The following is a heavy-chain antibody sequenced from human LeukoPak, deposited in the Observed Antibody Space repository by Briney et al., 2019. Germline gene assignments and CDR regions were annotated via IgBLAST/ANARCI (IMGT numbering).Heavy chain of an antibody. CDR3: ARAGSMRGSSWYHFDY. D-gene: IGHD6-13*01. V-gene: IGHV6-1*01. CDR2: TYYRSKWYN. CDR1: GGSVSSNSAA. J-gene: IGHJ4*02. Sequence: SQTLSLTCAISGGSVSSNSAAWNWIRQSPSRGLQWLGRTYYRSKWYNDYAVSVQSRITINPDISKNQFSLQLNSVTPEDTAVYYCARAGSMRGSSWYHFDYWGQGTLVTVSS.